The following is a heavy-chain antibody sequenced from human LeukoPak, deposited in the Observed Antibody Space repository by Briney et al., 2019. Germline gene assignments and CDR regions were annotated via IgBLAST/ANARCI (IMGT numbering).Heavy chain of an antibody. Sequence: GGSLRLSCAASGFTVSSNYMSWVRQAPGKGLEWVSVIYSGGSTYYADSVKGRFTISRDNSKNTLYLQMNSLRAEDTAVYCCARGEYYYDSPHPYYYYYMDVWGKGTTVTVSS. CDR1: GFTVSSNY. CDR2: IYSGGST. D-gene: IGHD3-22*01. J-gene: IGHJ6*03. V-gene: IGHV3-53*01. CDR3: ARGEYYYDSPHPYYYYYMDV.